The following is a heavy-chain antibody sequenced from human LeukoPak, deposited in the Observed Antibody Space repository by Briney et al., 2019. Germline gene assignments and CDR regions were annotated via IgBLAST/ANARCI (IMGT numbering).Heavy chain of an antibody. CDR1: GFSFSSHW. D-gene: IGHD2-21*01. Sequence: GGSLRLSCAASGFSFSSHWVHWVRQAPGKGLVWVSRISDDGSYTSNVGSVKGRFTISRDNVNNMLYLHMNSLRAEDTAVYYCASFGISWRSSYGGQGTLVTVSS. CDR2: ISDDGSYT. J-gene: IGHJ4*02. V-gene: IGHV3-74*01. CDR3: ASFGISWRSSY.